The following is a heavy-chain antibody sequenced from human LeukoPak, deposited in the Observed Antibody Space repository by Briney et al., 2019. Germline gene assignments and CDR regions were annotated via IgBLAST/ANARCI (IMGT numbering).Heavy chain of an antibody. CDR1: GFTFSDYY. D-gene: IGHD1-26*01. V-gene: IGHV3-11*04. J-gene: IGHJ4*02. CDR2: ISGSGGSA. CDR3: AREVGAIDY. Sequence: GGSLRLSCAASGFTFSDYYMSWIRQAPGKGLEWVSAISGSGGSAYYADSVKGRFTISRDNAKNSLYLQMNSLRAEDTAVYHCAREVGAIDYWGQGTLVTVSS.